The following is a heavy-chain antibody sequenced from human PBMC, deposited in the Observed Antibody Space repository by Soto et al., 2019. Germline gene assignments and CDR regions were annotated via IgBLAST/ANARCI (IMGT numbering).Heavy chain of an antibody. V-gene: IGHV3-30-3*02. CDR2: ISYDGSNK. J-gene: IGHJ4*02. CDR1: GFTFSSYA. CDR3: AKKVPGSNPLDS. D-gene: IGHD1-1*01. Sequence: GGSLRLSCAASGFTFSSYAMHWVRQAPGKGLEWVAVISYDGSNKYYADSVKGRFTISRDNSKNTLYLQMNSLRVEATAVYYCAKKVPGSNPLDSWGQGALVTVSS.